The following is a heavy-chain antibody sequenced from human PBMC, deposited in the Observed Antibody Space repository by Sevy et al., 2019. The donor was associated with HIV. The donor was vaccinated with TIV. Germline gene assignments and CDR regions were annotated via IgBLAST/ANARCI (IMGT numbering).Heavy chain of an antibody. CDR3: AKNRPPGGSYFSRHGMDV. J-gene: IGHJ6*02. CDR1: GFTFSTYD. V-gene: IGHV3-30*18. D-gene: IGHD3-16*01. CDR2: ISHDGSYR. Sequence: GGCLRLSCAASGFTFSTYDMHWVRQAPGKGLEWVAIISHDGSYRYYADAVRGRLSMSRDNSNNIMYLQMNGLSIEDTGLYYCAKNRPPGGSYFSRHGMDVWGRGTTVTVSS.